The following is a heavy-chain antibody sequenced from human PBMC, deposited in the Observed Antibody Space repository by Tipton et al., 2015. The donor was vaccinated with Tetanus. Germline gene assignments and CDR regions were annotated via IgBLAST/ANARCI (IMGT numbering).Heavy chain of an antibody. CDR3: ARRRTTAALANSFDS. CDR1: GYNFTVYY. V-gene: IGHV5-51*01. D-gene: IGHD1-1*01. J-gene: IGHJ4*02. CDR2: VYPVDSTT. Sequence: VQLVQSGAEVKKPGESLQISCKGSGYNFTVYYIGWVRQMPGKGLEWMGIVYPVDSTTKYSPSFQGQVTISADRSITTAYLRWSSLKASDTAIYYCARRRTTAALANSFDSWGQGTQVTVSS.